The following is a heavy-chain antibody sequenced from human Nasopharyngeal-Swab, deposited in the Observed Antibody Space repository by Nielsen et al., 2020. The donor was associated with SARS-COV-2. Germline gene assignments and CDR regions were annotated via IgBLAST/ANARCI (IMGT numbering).Heavy chain of an antibody. CDR3: ARDGLDYDFWSAYFMDV. Sequence: GGSLRLSCAASGFTFISYAMSWVRQAPGKGLEWVSSISSSSSYIYYADSVKGRFTISRDNAKNSLYLQMNSLRAEDTAVYYCARDGLDYDFWSAYFMDVWGQGTTVTVSS. V-gene: IGHV3-21*01. CDR1: GFTFISYA. D-gene: IGHD3-3*01. CDR2: ISSSSSYI. J-gene: IGHJ6*02.